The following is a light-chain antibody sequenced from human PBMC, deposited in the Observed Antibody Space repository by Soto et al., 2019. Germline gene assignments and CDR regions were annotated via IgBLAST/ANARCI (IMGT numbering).Light chain of an antibody. CDR2: AAS. CDR3: QQSYATVRT. J-gene: IGKJ4*01. CDR1: QGISTF. Sequence: DIQMTQSPSSLSTSVGDRVTITCRASQGISTFLNWYQQKPGKAPRLLIYAASRLQSGVPARFSGSGAETDFTLTITSLQPEDFGIYYCQQSYATVRTFDGGTKVE. V-gene: IGKV1-39*01.